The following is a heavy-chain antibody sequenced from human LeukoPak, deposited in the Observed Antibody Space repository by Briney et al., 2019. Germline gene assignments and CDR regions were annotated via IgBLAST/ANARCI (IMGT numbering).Heavy chain of an antibody. D-gene: IGHD4-17*01. V-gene: IGHV3-20*04. CDR3: ANPPTVTKIRFDS. Sequence: GGSLRLSCAASGFTFSSYSMNWVGQAPGKGLDWVSGINWNGGSTGYAASVKGRFTISRDNAKNSLYLQMNSLRAEDTAVYYCANPPTVTKIRFDSWGQGTLVTVSS. CDR1: GFTFSSYS. CDR2: INWNGGST. J-gene: IGHJ5*01.